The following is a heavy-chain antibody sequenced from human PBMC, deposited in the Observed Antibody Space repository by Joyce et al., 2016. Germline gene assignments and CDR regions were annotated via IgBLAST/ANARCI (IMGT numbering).Heavy chain of an antibody. J-gene: IGHJ4*02. CDR1: GFTFSRYG. CDR3: AKDEGIGYCSGGSCENYFDY. Sequence: QVQLVESGGGVVQPGRSLRLSCAASGFTFSRYGIHWVRQAPGKGLEWVAVISNDGGNTYYADSVKGRFTISRDNSKNTLFLQMNSLRAEDTAVYYCAKDEGIGYCSGGSCENYFDYWGQGTLVTVSS. CDR2: ISNDGGNT. V-gene: IGHV3-30*18. D-gene: IGHD2-15*01.